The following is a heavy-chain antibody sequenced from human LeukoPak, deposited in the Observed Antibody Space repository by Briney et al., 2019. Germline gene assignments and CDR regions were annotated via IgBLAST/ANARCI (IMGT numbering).Heavy chain of an antibody. J-gene: IGHJ4*02. CDR3: ARVVGSGYFDY. V-gene: IGHV3-64*02. CDR2: INYNDGRT. Sequence: PGGSLRLSCAASGFTLISYSMHWVRQAPGKGLEYVSAINYNDGRTYYADSVKGRFTISRDNSKNTLYLQMGSLRAEDMAVYFCARVVGSGYFDYWGQGTRVTVSS. CDR1: GFTLISYS. D-gene: IGHD6-25*01.